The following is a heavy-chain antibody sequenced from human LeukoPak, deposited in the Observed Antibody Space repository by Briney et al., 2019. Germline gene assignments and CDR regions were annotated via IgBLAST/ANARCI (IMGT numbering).Heavy chain of an antibody. V-gene: IGHV1-2*02. CDR1: GYTFTGYY. J-gene: IGHJ4*02. CDR3: ARELELQVTYLDY. D-gene: IGHD1-7*01. CDR2: INPNSGGT. Sequence: ASVKVSCKASGYTFTGYYMHWVRQAPGQGLEWMGWINPNSGGTNYAQKFQGRVTMTRDTSISTAYMELSRLRSDDTAVYYCARELELQVTYLDYWGQGTLVTVSS.